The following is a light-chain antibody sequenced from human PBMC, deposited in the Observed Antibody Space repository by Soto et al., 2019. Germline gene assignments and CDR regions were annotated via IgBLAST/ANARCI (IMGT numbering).Light chain of an antibody. V-gene: IGKV3-20*01. J-gene: IGKJ2*03. Sequence: EIVLTQSPGTLSLSPGERATLSCRTSQSVSSNYLAWYQQKPGQAPRLLIYGASSRATGIPDRFSGSGSGTDFTLTISRLEPEDFATYYCQQSYLSLQSFGQGTKLQI. CDR3: QQSYLSLQS. CDR1: QSVSSNY. CDR2: GAS.